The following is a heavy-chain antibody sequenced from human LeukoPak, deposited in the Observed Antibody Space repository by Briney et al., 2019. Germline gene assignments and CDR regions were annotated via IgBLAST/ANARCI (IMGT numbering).Heavy chain of an antibody. D-gene: IGHD2-21*01. Sequence: GGSLRLSCAASGFTFSSYTMNWVRQAPGKGLAWVSTISTGSSYTDYADSVKGRFTISRDNSKNTLYLQMNSLRVEDSAIYYCTTIVPDVIATLTFDYWGQGALVIVSS. CDR3: TTIVPDVIATLTFDY. CDR1: GFTFSSYT. V-gene: IGHV3-21*01. CDR2: ISTGSSYT. J-gene: IGHJ4*02.